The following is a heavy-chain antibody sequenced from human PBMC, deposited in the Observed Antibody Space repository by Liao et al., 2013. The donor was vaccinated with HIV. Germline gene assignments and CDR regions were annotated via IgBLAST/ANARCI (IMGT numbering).Heavy chain of an antibody. CDR2: IYTSGST. CDR1: GGSISSYY. Sequence: QVQLQESGPGLVKPSETLSLTCTVSGGSISSYYWSWIRQPAGKGLEWIGRIYTSGSTNYNPSLKSRVTISIDTSKNQFSLNLTSVTAADTAVYYCASSDDPLDAFDIWGQGTMVTVSS. J-gene: IGHJ3*02. CDR3: ASSDDPLDAFDI. D-gene: IGHD1-1*01. V-gene: IGHV4-4*07.